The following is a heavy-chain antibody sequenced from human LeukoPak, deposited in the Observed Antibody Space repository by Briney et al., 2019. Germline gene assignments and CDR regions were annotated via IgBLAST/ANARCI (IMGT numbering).Heavy chain of an antibody. CDR1: GFTFSSYS. D-gene: IGHD2-2*02. J-gene: IGHJ4*02. CDR3: ARDLVRDCSSTSCYTPCDY. Sequence: GGSLRLSCAASGFTFSSYSMNWVRQAPGKGLEWVSSISSSSGYIYYADSVKGRFTISRDNAKNSLYLQMNSPRAEDTAVYYCARDLVRDCSSTSCYTPCDYWGQGTLVTVPS. CDR2: ISSSSGYI. V-gene: IGHV3-21*01.